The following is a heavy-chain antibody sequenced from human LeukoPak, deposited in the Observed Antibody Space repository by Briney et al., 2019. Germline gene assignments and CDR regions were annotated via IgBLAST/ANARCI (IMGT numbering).Heavy chain of an antibody. D-gene: IGHD2-21*02. CDR2: INPSGGST. J-gene: IGHJ3*02. CDR3: ARGWHIVVVTGAFDI. V-gene: IGHV1-46*01. Sequence: ASVKVSCKASGGTFSNYAINWVRQAPGQGLEWMGIINPSGGSTSYAQKFQGRVTMTRDTSTSTVYMELSSLRSEDTAVYYCARGWHIVVVTGAFDIWGQGTMVTVSS. CDR1: GGTFSNYA.